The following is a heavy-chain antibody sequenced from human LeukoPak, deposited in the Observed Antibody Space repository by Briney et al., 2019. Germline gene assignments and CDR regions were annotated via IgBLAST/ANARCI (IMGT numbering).Heavy chain of an antibody. CDR3: ARGPREGGSYRKQYNWFDP. V-gene: IGHV4-59*12. CDR1: GGSISSYY. Sequence: PSETLSLTCTVSGGSISSYYWSWIRQPPGKGLEWIGYIYYSGSTNYNPSLKRRVTISVDTSKNQFSLKLSSVTAADTAVYYCARGPREGGSYRKQYNWFDPWGQGTLVTVSS. D-gene: IGHD1-26*01. CDR2: IYYSGST. J-gene: IGHJ5*02.